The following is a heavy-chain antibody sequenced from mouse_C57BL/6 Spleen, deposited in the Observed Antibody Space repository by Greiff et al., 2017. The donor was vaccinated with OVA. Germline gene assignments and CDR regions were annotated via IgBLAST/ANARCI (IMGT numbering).Heavy chain of an antibody. D-gene: IGHD1-1*01. J-gene: IGHJ4*01. CDR2: IRNKANGYTT. V-gene: IGHV7-3*01. CDR3: ARSRGYYGYAMDY. CDR1: GFTFTDYY. Sequence: EVKLVESGGGLVQPGGSLSLSCAASGFTFTDYYMSWVRQPPGKALEWLGFIRNKANGYTTEYSASVKGRFTISRDNSQSILYLQMNARRAEDSAADYCARSRGYYGYAMDYWGQGTSVTVSS.